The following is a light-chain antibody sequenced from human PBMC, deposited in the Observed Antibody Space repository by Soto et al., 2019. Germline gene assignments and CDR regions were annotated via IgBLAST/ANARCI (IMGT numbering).Light chain of an antibody. V-gene: IGKV1-5*03. CDR2: KAS. J-gene: IGKJ2*01. CDR1: QSISSW. Sequence: DIQMTQSPSTLSASVGDRVTITCRASQSISSWLAWYQQKPGKAPNLLIYKASSLESGVPSRFSGSGSGTEFPLTISSLQPDDFATYYCQQYNSYSPMYTFGQGTKLEIK. CDR3: QQYNSYSPMYT.